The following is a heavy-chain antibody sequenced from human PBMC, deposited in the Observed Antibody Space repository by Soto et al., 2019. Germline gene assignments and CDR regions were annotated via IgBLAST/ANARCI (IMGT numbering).Heavy chain of an antibody. J-gene: IGHJ6*02. CDR3: ARGSSSSRTRDYYYGMDV. CDR2: IIPIFGTA. D-gene: IGHD6-6*01. V-gene: IGHV1-69*13. CDR1: GGTFSSYA. Sequence: SVKVSCKASGGTFSSYAISWVRQAPGQGLEWMGGIIPIFGTANYAQKFQGRATITADESTSTAYMELSSLRSEDTAVYYCARGSSSSRTRDYYYGMDVWGQGTTVTVSS.